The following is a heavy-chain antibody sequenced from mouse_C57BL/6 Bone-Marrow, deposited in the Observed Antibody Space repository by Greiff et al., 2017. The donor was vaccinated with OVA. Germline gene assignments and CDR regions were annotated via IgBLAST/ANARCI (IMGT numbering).Heavy chain of an antibody. Sequence: LQQPGTELVKPGASVKLSCKASGYTFTSYWMHWVKQRPGQGLEWIGNINPSNGGTNYNEKFKSKATLTVDKSSSTAYMQLSSLTSEDSAVYYCKRRREVVARWYAMDYGSQGTSVTVFS. CDR1: GYTFTSYW. D-gene: IGHD1-1*01. J-gene: IGHJ4*01. V-gene: IGHV1-53*01. CDR3: KRRREVVARWYAMDY. CDR2: INPSNGGT.